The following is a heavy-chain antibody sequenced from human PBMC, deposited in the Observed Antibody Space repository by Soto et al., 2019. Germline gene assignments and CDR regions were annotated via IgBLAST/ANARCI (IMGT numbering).Heavy chain of an antibody. Sequence: QVQLQESGPGLVKPSETLSLTCTVSGGSINNYYWSWIRQPPGKGLECIGYIYHSGSTNYNLSLKSRVTISLDASTNQFSLRLSSLTAADTAVYYCARAVPRLQRDWFDPWGQGTLVTVSS. CDR2: IYHSGST. J-gene: IGHJ5*02. V-gene: IGHV4-59*01. CDR1: GGSINNYY. D-gene: IGHD4-4*01. CDR3: ARAVPRLQRDWFDP.